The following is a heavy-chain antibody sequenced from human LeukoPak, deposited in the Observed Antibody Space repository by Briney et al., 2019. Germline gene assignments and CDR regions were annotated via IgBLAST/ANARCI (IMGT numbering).Heavy chain of an antibody. J-gene: IGHJ4*02. CDR3: AGGFGVVPAATLDY. CDR1: GGSFSGYY. D-gene: IGHD2-2*01. CDR2: INHSGST. Sequence: SETLSLTCAVYGGSFSGYYWSWIRQPPGKGLEWIGEINHSGSTNYNPSLKSRVTISVDTSKNQFSLKLSSVTAADTAVYYCAGGFGVVPAATLDYWGQGTLVTVSS. V-gene: IGHV4-34*01.